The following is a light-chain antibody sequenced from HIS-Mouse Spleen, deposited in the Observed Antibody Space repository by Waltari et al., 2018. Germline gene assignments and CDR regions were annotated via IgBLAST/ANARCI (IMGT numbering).Light chain of an antibody. CDR1: QGISSY. J-gene: IGKJ4*01. CDR3: XXYYSFPXT. CDR2: AAS. V-gene: IGKV1D-8*02. Sequence: AXWMTQSXXLXSXXXXXRVTISFRMSQGISSYLAXYQQKPGKAPELXIYAASTLXSXVPXXXSGXGXXXXXXXTISCLQSEDFATXXXXXYYSFPXTFGGGTKVEIK.